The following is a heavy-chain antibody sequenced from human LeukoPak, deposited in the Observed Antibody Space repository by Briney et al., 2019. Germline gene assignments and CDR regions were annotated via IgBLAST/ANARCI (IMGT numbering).Heavy chain of an antibody. Sequence: GGSLRLSCAASGFTFFSYWMSWVRQAPGKGLEWVANIKQDGREKYYVDSVKGRFSISRDNAKNSLYLQMNSLRAEDTAVYYCARGYYYDSSGWYDECYWGQGTLVTVSS. V-gene: IGHV3-7*01. CDR2: IKQDGREK. CDR1: GFTFFSYW. CDR3: ARGYYYDSSGWYDECY. D-gene: IGHD3-22*01. J-gene: IGHJ4*02.